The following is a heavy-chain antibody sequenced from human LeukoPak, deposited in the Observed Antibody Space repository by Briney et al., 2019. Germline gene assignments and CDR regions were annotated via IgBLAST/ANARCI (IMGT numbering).Heavy chain of an antibody. CDR3: ARGRGGFWTGLDS. J-gene: IGHJ4*02. D-gene: IGHD3/OR15-3a*01. Sequence: PSETLSLTCTVSGGPISRSYYWGWIRQPPGKGLEWIGSIYYSGSTYYNPSLKSRVTISVDTSMNQFSLKLSSVTAADTAVYYCARGRGGFWTGLDSWGQGTLVTVSS. CDR1: GGPISRSYY. CDR2: IYYSGST. V-gene: IGHV4-39*07.